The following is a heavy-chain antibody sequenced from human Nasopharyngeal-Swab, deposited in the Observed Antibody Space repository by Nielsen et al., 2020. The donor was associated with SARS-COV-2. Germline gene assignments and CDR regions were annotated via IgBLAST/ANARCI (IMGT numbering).Heavy chain of an antibody. CDR1: GFTFSSYA. D-gene: IGHD6-6*01. Sequence: GSLKISFAASGFTFSSYAMSWVRQAPGKGLEWVSAISGSGGSTYYADSVKGRFTISRDNSKNTLYLQMNSLRAEDTAVYYCAKDYHGSSPYDYWGQGTLVTVSS. CDR2: ISGSGGST. J-gene: IGHJ4*02. V-gene: IGHV3-23*01. CDR3: AKDYHGSSPYDY.